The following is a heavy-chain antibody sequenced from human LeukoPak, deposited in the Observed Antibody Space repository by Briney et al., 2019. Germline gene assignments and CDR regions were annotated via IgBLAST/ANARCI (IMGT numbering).Heavy chain of an antibody. CDR2: ISSSGSTI. CDR1: GFTFSSYE. D-gene: IGHD3-9*01. CDR3: ARDSYYDILTGYSHFDY. V-gene: IGHV3-48*03. Sequence: PGGSLRLSCAASGFTFSSYEMNWVRQAPGKGLEWVSYISSSGSTIYYADSVKGRFTISRDNAKNSLYLQMNSLRAEDTAAYYCARDSYYDILTGYSHFDYWGQGTLVTVSS. J-gene: IGHJ4*02.